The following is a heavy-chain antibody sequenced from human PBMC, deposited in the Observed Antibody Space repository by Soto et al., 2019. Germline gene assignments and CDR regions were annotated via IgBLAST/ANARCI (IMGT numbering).Heavy chain of an antibody. CDR2: IKQDGNEQ. J-gene: IGHJ4*02. Sequence: GGSLRLSCAASGFTFSDYLMTWARQAPGKGLEWVATIKQDGNEQYYVDSVKGRFTISRDNPKNSLYLQMNGLRAEDTAVFYCAKERSSGWSFDYWGQGTLVTVSS. V-gene: IGHV3-7*03. D-gene: IGHD6-19*01. CDR3: AKERSSGWSFDY. CDR1: GFTFSDYL.